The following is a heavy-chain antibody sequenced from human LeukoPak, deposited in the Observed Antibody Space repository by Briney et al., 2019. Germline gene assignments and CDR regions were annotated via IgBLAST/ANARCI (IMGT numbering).Heavy chain of an antibody. CDR1: GYTFTSYG. D-gene: IGHD3-9*01. CDR2: ISAYNGNT. V-gene: IGHV1-18*01. CDR3: ARTTGPTNDYDIFTGYWRYYFDY. Sequence: GASVKVSCKASGYTFTSYGISWVRQAPGQGLEWMGWISAYNGNTNYAQKLQGRVTMTTDTSTSTAYMELRSLRSDDTAVYYSARTTGPTNDYDIFTGYWRYYFDYWGQGTLVTVSS. J-gene: IGHJ4*02.